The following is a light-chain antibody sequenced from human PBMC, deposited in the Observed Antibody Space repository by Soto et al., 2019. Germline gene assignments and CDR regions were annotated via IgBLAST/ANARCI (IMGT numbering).Light chain of an antibody. CDR1: QSVRSH. V-gene: IGKV3-11*01. CDR3: QQRSNWPWT. CDR2: GAS. Sequence: IVMTQSPATLCVSPGGGVTLSCRASQSVRSHLAWYQQKPGQPPRLLIYGASTRATGIPARFSGSGSGTDYTLTITNLEPEDFAIYYCQQRSNWPWTFGQGTKV. J-gene: IGKJ1*01.